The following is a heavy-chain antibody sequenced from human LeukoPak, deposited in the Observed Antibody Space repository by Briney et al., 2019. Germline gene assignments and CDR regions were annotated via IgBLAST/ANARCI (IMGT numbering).Heavy chain of an antibody. D-gene: IGHD1-26*01. CDR1: GLTFRSSA. J-gene: IGHJ5*02. V-gene: IGHV3-23*01. CDR2: ISGSGGST. Sequence: GGSLRLSCAASGLTFRSSAMSWVRQAPGKGLEWVSRISGSGGSTYFADSVKGRSTISRDNSKNTLYLQMNSLRGEDTAIYYCAKEVVGATNWFDPWGQGTLVTVSS. CDR3: AKEVVGATNWFDP.